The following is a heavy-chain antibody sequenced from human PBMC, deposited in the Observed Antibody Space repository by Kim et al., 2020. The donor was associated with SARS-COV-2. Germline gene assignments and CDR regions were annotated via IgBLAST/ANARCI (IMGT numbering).Heavy chain of an antibody. CDR1: GGSISSGGYY. CDR3: ARDGGSYYSDSYFDY. CDR2: IYYSGST. J-gene: IGHJ4*02. Sequence: SETLSLTCTVSGGSISSGGYYWSWIRQHPGKGLEWIGYIYYSGSTYYNPSLKSRVTISVDTSKNQFSLKLSSVTAADTAVYYCARDGGSYYSDSYFDYWGQGTLVTVSS. D-gene: IGHD1-26*01. V-gene: IGHV4-31*03.